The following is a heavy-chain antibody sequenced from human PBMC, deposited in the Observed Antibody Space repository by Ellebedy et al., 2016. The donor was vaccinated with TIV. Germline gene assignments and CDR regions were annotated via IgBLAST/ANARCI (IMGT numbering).Heavy chain of an antibody. Sequence: GESLKISXAASGFTFSRYWMSWVRQAPGKGLEWVANIKQDGSEKYYVDSVKGRFTISRDNAKNSLYLQMNSLRAEDTAVYYCAREENDYSNYDDYWGQGTLVTVSS. CDR1: GFTFSRYW. CDR2: IKQDGSEK. CDR3: AREENDYSNYDDY. J-gene: IGHJ4*02. V-gene: IGHV3-7*01. D-gene: IGHD4-11*01.